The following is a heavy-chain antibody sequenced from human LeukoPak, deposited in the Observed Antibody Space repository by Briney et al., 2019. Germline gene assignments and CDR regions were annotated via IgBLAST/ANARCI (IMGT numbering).Heavy chain of an antibody. D-gene: IGHD6-19*01. CDR3: ARMDIAVAGIFDY. V-gene: IGHV3-7*01. CDR1: EFTFARYW. Sequence: GGSLRLSCAASEFTFARYWMSWVRQAPGKGLEWVANIKEDGSEKDYVDSVKGRFTISRDNAKNSLYLQMNSLRAEDTAVYYCARMDIAVAGIFDYWGQGTLVPVSS. J-gene: IGHJ4*02. CDR2: IKEDGSEK.